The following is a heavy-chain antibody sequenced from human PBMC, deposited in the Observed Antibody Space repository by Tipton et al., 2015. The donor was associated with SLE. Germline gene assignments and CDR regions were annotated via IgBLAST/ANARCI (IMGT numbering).Heavy chain of an antibody. Sequence: TLSLTCTVSGASINSNFWSWIRQPPGKGLEWIGYIYYSGSTNYNPSLKSRVTISVDTSTSKNQFSLKLSSVTAADTAVYHCGLAAAGTRFDYWGQGTLVTVSS. D-gene: IGHD6-13*01. V-gene: IGHV4-59*08. J-gene: IGHJ4*02. CDR3: GLAAAGTRFDY. CDR1: GASINSNF. CDR2: IYYSGST.